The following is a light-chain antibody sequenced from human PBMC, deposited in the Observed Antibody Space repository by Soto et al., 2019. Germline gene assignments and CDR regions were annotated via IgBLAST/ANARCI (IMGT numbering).Light chain of an antibody. V-gene: IGKV3-15*01. CDR1: RNINRK. J-gene: IGKJ4*01. CDR3: QQYYDYPPLI. Sequence: EIVMTQSPATLSLSPGERATLSCRASRNINRKLAWYHKKPGHAPRLLISGASTRATGIPARFSGSGSGTEFTLTISSLQSEDFAVYYCQQYYDYPPLIFGGGTKVEIK. CDR2: GAS.